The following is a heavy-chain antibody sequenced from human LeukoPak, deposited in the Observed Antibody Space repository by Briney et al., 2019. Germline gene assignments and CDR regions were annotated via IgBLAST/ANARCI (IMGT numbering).Heavy chain of an antibody. D-gene: IGHD1-7*01. V-gene: IGHV4-59*12. CDR2: IYYSGST. Sequence: PSETLSLTCTVSGGSISSYYWSWIRQPPGKGLEWIGYIYYSGSTNYNPSLKSRVTISVDTSKNQFSLKLSSVTAADTAVYYCARGINWNYVDRFDPWGQGTLVTVSS. CDR1: GGSISSYY. CDR3: ARGINWNYVDRFDP. J-gene: IGHJ5*02.